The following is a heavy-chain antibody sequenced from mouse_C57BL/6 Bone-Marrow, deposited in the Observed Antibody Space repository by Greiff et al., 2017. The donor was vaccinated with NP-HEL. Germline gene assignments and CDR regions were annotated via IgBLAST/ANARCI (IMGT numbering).Heavy chain of an antibody. CDR1: GYTFTDYN. Sequence: EVQVVESGPELVKPGASVKIPCKASGYTFTDYNMDWVKQSHGKSLEWIGDINPNNGGTFYNQKFKGKATLTVDKSSSKAYMELRSLTSEDTAVYYCSRSYGNYDGYAMDYWGQGTSVTVSS. J-gene: IGHJ4*01. CDR3: SRSYGNYDGYAMDY. CDR2: INPNNGGT. D-gene: IGHD2-1*01. V-gene: IGHV1-18*01.